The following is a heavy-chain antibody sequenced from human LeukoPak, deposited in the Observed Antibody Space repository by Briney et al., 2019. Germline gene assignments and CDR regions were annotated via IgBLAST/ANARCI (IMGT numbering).Heavy chain of an antibody. Sequence: SGPTLVSPTQTLTLTCTFSGFSLSTSGVGVGWIRQPPGKPLERLALIYWNDDKRYSPPLKSRPTITKDTSKNQVVLTMANMDPVDTATYYCAHSERYFDRLQFDYWGQGTLVTVSS. V-gene: IGHV2-5*01. J-gene: IGHJ4*02. CDR1: GFSLSTSGVG. CDR2: IYWNDDK. CDR3: AHSERYFDRLQFDY. D-gene: IGHD3-9*01.